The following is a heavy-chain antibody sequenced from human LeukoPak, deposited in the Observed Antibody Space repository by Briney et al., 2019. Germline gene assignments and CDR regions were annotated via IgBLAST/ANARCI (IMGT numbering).Heavy chain of an antibody. D-gene: IGHD1-26*01. CDR1: GFTFDDYT. CDR2: ISWDGGST. Sequence: GGSLRLSCAASGFTFDDYTMHWVRQAPGKGLEWVSLISWDGGSTYYADSVKGRFTISRDNSKNSLYLQMNSLRTEDTALYYCAKDIESYSGSYFDYWGQGTLVTVSS. V-gene: IGHV3-43*01. J-gene: IGHJ4*02. CDR3: AKDIESYSGSYFDY.